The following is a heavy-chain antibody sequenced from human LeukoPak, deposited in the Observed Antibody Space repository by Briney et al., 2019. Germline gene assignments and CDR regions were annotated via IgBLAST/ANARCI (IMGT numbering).Heavy chain of an antibody. CDR3: ARDIAVGDTRGEYFRH. Sequence: GASVKVSCKASGYIFSNYGISWVRQAPGQGLEWMGWISVYNGNKEYAKRFRGRVTMTTGTSTNTAYMELTDLRSDDTAMFYCARDIAVGDTRGEYFRHWGQGTLVTVSS. J-gene: IGHJ1*01. V-gene: IGHV1-18*01. CDR1: GYIFSNYG. CDR2: ISVYNGNK. D-gene: IGHD1-26*01.